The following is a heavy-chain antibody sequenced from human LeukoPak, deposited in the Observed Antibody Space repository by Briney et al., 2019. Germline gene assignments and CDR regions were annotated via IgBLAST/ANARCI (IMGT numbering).Heavy chain of an antibody. Sequence: SETLSLTCTVSGASISPYNWNWIRQPPGKGLEGMGYIYYSGSTNYNPSLKSRVTIPVDTSKIQFSLQLSSVTAADPAVYYCASGNTHGDYVGWYWFDPWGQGTLVTVSS. CDR1: GASISPYN. D-gene: IGHD4-17*01. CDR3: ASGNTHGDYVGWYWFDP. J-gene: IGHJ5*02. CDR2: IYYSGST. V-gene: IGHV4-59*01.